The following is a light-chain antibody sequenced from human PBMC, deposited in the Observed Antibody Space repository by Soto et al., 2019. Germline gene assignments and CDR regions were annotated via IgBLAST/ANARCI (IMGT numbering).Light chain of an antibody. V-gene: IGKV1-27*01. CDR2: ATS. J-gene: IGKJ4*01. CDR1: QGIAPY. Sequence: DVQMTQSPSSLSAFVGDRVTITCRASQGIAPYLAWFQQKPGKVPKLLIYATSTLQSGVPSRFSGSVSGHDFTLTINSLKPEDGGTYYCQKYNSAPLTFGGGTKVEIK. CDR3: QKYNSAPLT.